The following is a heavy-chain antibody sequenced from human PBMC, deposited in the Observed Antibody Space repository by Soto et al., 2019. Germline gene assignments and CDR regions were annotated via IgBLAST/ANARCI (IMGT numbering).Heavy chain of an antibody. V-gene: IGHV4-30-2*01. CDR3: ARAQFYSGSGNYHNLMFDP. J-gene: IGHJ5*02. D-gene: IGHD3-10*01. Sequence: PSATLSLTCAVSGGSIGGAGYSWSWIRQPPGGGLDWIGYIYESGTILYNPSLKTRLTISLNWSDKQFSLTLNSVTAADTAVYYCARAQFYSGSGNYHNLMFDPWGQGTQVTVSS. CDR2: IYESGTI. CDR1: GGSIGGAGYS.